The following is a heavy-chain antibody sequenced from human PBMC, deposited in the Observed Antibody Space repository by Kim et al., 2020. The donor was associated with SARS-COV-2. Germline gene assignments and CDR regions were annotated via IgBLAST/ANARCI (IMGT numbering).Heavy chain of an antibody. CDR2: ISWNSGSI. Sequence: GGSLRLSCAASGFTFDDYAMHWVRQAPGKGLEWVSGISWNSGSIGYADSVKGRFTISRDNAKNSLYLQMNSLRAEDTALYYCAKAPKQQLTGFFDPWGQG. D-gene: IGHD6-13*01. CDR3: AKAPKQQLTGFFDP. V-gene: IGHV3-9*01. J-gene: IGHJ5*02. CDR1: GFTFDDYA.